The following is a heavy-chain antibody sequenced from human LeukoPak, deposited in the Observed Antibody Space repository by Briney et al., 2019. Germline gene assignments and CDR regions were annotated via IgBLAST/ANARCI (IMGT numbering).Heavy chain of an antibody. CDR2: INHSGST. J-gene: IGHJ4*02. CDR1: GGSFSGYY. V-gene: IGHV4-34*01. D-gene: IGHD1-1*01. Sequence: SETLSLTCAVYGGSFSGYYWSWIRQPPGKGLEWIGEINHSGSTNYNPSLKSRVTISVDTSKNQFSLKLSSVTAADTAVYYCARTNGGPRDHWGQGTLVTVSS. CDR3: ARTNGGPRDH.